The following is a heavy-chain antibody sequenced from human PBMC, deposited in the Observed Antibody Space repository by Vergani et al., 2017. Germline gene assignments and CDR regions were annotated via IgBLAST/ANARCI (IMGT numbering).Heavy chain of an antibody. CDR3: ARGGGYYDILTGYQTPDYFDY. J-gene: IGHJ4*02. CDR2: ISYDGSNK. CDR1: GFTFSSYG. Sequence: QVQLVESGGGVVQPGRSLRLSCAASGFTFSSYGMHWVRQAPGKGLEWVAVISYDGSNKYYADSVKGRFTISRDNSKNTLYLQMNSLRAEDTAVYYCARGGGYYDILTGYQTPDYFDYWGQGTLVTVSS. D-gene: IGHD3-9*01. V-gene: IGHV3-30*03.